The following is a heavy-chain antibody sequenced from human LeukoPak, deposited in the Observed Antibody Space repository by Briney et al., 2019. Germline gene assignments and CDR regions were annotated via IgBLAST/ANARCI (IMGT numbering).Heavy chain of an antibody. Sequence: GGSLRLSCAASGFTFSSYSMNWVRQAPGKGLEWVSYISSSSTIYYADSVKGRFTISRDNAKNSLYLQMSSLRAEDTAVYYCASIVATTMDVWGKGPTVTVSS. CDR1: GFTFSSYS. J-gene: IGHJ6*03. CDR2: ISSSSTI. D-gene: IGHD5-12*01. V-gene: IGHV3-48*01. CDR3: ASIVATTMDV.